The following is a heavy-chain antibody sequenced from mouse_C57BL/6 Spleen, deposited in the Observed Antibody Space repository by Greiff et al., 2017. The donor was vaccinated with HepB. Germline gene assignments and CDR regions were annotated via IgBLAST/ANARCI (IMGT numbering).Heavy chain of an antibody. D-gene: IGHD2-4*01. Sequence: QVQLQQSGPELVKPGASVKISCKASGYAFSSSWMNWVKQRPGKGLEWIGRIYPGDGDTNYNGKFKGKATLTADKSSSTAYMQLSSLTSEDSAVYFCARSYDYDDEFAYWGQGTLVTVSA. CDR3: ARSYDYDDEFAY. V-gene: IGHV1-82*01. CDR2: IYPGDGDT. CDR1: GYAFSSSW. J-gene: IGHJ3*01.